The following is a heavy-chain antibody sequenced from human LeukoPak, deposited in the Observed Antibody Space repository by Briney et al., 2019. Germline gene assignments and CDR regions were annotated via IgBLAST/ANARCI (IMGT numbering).Heavy chain of an antibody. Sequence: PGGSLRLSCAASGFTFSSYGMHWFRQAPGKGLEWVAFIRYDGSNKYYADSVKGRFTISRDNSKNTLYLQMNSLRAEDTAVYYCAKEFNTRVDYWGQGTLVTVSS. CDR1: GFTFSSYG. CDR2: IRYDGSNK. CDR3: AKEFNTRVDY. V-gene: IGHV3-30*02. J-gene: IGHJ4*02.